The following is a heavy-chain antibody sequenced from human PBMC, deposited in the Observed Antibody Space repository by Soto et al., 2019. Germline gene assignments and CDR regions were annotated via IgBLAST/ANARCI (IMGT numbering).Heavy chain of an antibody. V-gene: IGHV4-31*03. CDR2: IYYSGRT. D-gene: IGHD3-16*01. CDR1: GGSISSGGYY. Sequence: QVQLQESGPGLVKPSQTLSLTCTVSGGSISSGGYYWSWIRQHPGKGLEWIGSIYYSGRTYYNPSLKRRVTLAVDTSKNQFSLQLSSVTAAHTAVYYCARGVLPWGQGTLVTVSS. J-gene: IGHJ5*02. CDR3: ARGVLP.